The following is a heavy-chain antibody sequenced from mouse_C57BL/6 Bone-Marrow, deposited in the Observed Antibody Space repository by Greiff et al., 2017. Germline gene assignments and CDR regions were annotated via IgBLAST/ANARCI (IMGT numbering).Heavy chain of an antibody. D-gene: IGHD1-1*01. CDR2: INPNYGTT. V-gene: IGHV1-39*01. CDR3: ARWGYGSSDGY. J-gene: IGHJ2*01. CDR1: GYSFTDYN. Sequence: LQESGPELVKPGASVKISCKASGYSFTDYNMNWVKQSTGKSLEWIGVINPNYGTTSYNQKFKGKATLTVDQSSSTAYMQLNSLTSEYSAVYDCARWGYGSSDGYWGQGNTLTVSA.